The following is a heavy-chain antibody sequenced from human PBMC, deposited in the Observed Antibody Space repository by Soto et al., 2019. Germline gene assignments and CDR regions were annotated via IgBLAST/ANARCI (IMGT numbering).Heavy chain of an antibody. V-gene: IGHV1-69*12. J-gene: IGHJ6*02. CDR3: AKGAVAGTPTSYYYYSMDV. D-gene: IGHD6-19*01. CDR1: GGTFRTYA. CDR2: IIPIFGTV. Sequence: QVQLLQSGAEVKKPGSSVRVSCEASGGTFRTYAISWVRQAPGQGLEWMGEIIPIFGTVNYAQKFQGRVTISADESTTTVYMDLRILRSEDTAVYYCAKGAVAGTPTSYYYYSMDVWGQGTTVTVSS.